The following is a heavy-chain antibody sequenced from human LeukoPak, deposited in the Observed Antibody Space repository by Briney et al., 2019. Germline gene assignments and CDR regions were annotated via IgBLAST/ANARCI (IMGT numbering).Heavy chain of an antibody. CDR3: ARDPESSAFDL. Sequence: GGSLRLSCAASGFTFSTYWMSWVRQTPGKGLEFVANINQDGSGKNYMDSLKGRSTISRDNARESLYLEINSLRADDTAVYYCARDPESSAFDLWGQGALVTVSS. CDR1: GFTFSTYW. CDR2: INQDGSGK. J-gene: IGHJ4*02. D-gene: IGHD5/OR15-5a*01. V-gene: IGHV3-7*01.